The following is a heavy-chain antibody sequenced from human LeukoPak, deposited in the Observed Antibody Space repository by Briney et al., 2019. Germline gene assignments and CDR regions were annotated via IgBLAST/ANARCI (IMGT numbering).Heavy chain of an antibody. J-gene: IGHJ4*02. CDR3: ARGRVRQQLLSY. CDR1: GFTFSSYA. D-gene: IGHD6-13*01. Sequence: GGSLRLSCAASGFTFSSYAMSWVRQAPGKGLEWVSAISGSGGSTYYADSVKGRFTISRDNSKNTLYLQMNSLRAEDTAVYYCARGRVRQQLLSYWGQGTLVTVSS. V-gene: IGHV3-23*01. CDR2: ISGSGGST.